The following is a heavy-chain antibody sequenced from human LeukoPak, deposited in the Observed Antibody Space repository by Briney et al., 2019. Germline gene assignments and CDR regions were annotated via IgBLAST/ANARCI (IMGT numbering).Heavy chain of an antibody. V-gene: IGHV4-38-2*02. D-gene: IGHD6-13*01. CDR3: ARVSHSSSYYYYYYMYV. CDR2: IYHSGST. CDR1: GYSIRIGYY. Sequence: SETLSLTCTVSGYSIRIGYYWGWIRQPPGKGLEWIGSIYHSGSTYYNPSLQSRVTMSVDTSKNQFSLKLSSVTAADTAVYYCARVSHSSSYYYYYYMYVWGKGTTVTVSS. J-gene: IGHJ6*03.